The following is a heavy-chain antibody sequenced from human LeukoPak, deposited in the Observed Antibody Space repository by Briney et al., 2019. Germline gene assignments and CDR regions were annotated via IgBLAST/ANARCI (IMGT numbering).Heavy chain of an antibody. CDR2: ISYDGSNK. D-gene: IGHD2-2*01. J-gene: IGHJ6*02. CDR3: AKVLYVVVLYGMDV. Sequence: QTGGSLRLSCAASGFTFSSYGMPWVRQAPGKGLEWVAVISYDGSNKYYADSVKGRFTLSRDNSKNTLYLQMNSLRAEDTAVYYCAKVLYVVVLYGMDVWGQGTTVTVSS. V-gene: IGHV3-30*18. CDR1: GFTFSSYG.